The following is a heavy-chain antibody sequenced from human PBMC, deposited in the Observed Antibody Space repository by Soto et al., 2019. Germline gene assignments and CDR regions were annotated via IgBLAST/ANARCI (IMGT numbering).Heavy chain of an antibody. CDR1: GFSLGTYGVG. CDR2: IYWDDDK. D-gene: IGHD1-26*01. V-gene: IGHV2-5*02. Sequence: QITLNESGPTLVKPTQTLTLTCTFSGFSLGTYGVGVGWIRQPPGKALEWLALIYWDDDKRYSPSLKSRLTITKDTSKRQVFLTLTNMDPVDTATYYCAHRGGGLVDWYFELWGRGTPVIVSS. J-gene: IGHJ2*01. CDR3: AHRGGGLVDWYFEL.